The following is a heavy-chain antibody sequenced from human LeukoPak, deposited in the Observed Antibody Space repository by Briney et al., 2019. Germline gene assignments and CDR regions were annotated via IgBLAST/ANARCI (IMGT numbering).Heavy chain of an antibody. D-gene: IGHD6-6*01. J-gene: IGHJ3*02. CDR3: ARSSIAAPSDAFDI. Sequence: ASVKVSCKASGYTFTSYGISWVRQAPGQGLEWMGWISAYNGNTNYAQKLQGRVTMTTDTSASTAYMELRSLRSDDTAVYYCARSSIAAPSDAFDIWGQGTMVTVSS. CDR2: ISAYNGNT. CDR1: GYTFTSYG. V-gene: IGHV1-18*01.